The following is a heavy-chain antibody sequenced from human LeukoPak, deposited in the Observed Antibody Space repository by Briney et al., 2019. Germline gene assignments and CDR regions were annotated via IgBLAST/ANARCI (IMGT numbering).Heavy chain of an antibody. J-gene: IGHJ4*02. Sequence: ASVKVSCNSSGYTFTGQYLHWFLHAPRQGLEWMGWIPPNSGGTNYAQTFPGRVTMTRDTSISPAYMALSSLSSDATAISYCATGSGTYSPDYWGQGTLVPVSS. CDR3: ATGSGTYSPDY. V-gene: IGHV1-2*02. D-gene: IGHD3-10*01. CDR2: IPPNSGGT. CDR1: GYTFTGQY.